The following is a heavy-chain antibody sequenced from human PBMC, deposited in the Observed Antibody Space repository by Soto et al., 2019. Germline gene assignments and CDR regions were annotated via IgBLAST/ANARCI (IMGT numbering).Heavy chain of an antibody. CDR2: IYYSGST. J-gene: IGHJ4*02. V-gene: IGHV4-61*01. CDR3: ASDPYYSDSSGYYYNY. Sequence: PSETLSLTCTVSGGSVSSGSYYWSWIRQPPGKGLEWIGYIYYSGSTNYNPSLKSRVTISVDTSKNQFSLKLSSVTAADTAVYYCASDPYYSDSSGYYYNYWGQGTLVTVSS. CDR1: GGSVSSGSYY. D-gene: IGHD3-22*01.